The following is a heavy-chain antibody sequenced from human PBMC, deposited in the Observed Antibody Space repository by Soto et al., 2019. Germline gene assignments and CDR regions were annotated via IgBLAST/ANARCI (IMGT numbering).Heavy chain of an antibody. D-gene: IGHD6-19*01. CDR2: IWYDGGNK. V-gene: IGHV3-33*01. CDR3: ARDGQWLPRDGLRSSYYFDY. J-gene: IGHJ4*02. CDR1: GFNFSSYV. Sequence: QVQLVESGGGVVQPGRSLGLSCAASGFNFSSYVMHWVRQAPGKGLEWVAVIWYDGGNKYYADSVKGRFTISRDNSKNTLNLQMNSLRAEDTAVYYCARDGQWLPRDGLRSSYYFDYWGQGTLVTVSS.